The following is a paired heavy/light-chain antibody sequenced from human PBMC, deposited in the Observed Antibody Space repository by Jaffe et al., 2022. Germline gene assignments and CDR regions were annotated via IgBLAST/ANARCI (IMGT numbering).Light chain of an antibody. V-gene: IGLV8-61*01. Sequence: QPVVTQEPSLSVSPGGTVTLTCALTSGSVYSSYNPSWYQQTPGQAPRTLIYSTNIRSSGVPDRFSGSILGNKAALTITGVQADDESTYYCLLCMGTDIRVFGGGTKLTVL. CDR1: SGSVYSSYN. J-gene: IGLJ3*02. CDR3: LLCMGTDIRV. CDR2: STN.
Heavy chain of an antibody. CDR3: AKDQMWSSEY. CDR1: GFNFNRNG. V-gene: IGHV3-30*02. D-gene: IGHD2-21*01. Sequence: QWQLVESGGGLVQSGGSLRLSCGASGFNFNRNGMHWVRQVPGKGLEWVAFIRSDGKVQYYPDSVKGRFTISRDNSKNTLFLQMNNLRMEDTAVYYCAKDQMWSSEYWGQGTLVTVSS. J-gene: IGHJ4*02. CDR2: IRSDGKVQ.